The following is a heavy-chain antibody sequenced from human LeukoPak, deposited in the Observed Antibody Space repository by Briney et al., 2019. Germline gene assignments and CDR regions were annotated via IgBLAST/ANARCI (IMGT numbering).Heavy chain of an antibody. CDR3: ARTEVVTAPIDY. V-gene: IGHV3-11*01. CDR2: ISSSGSTI. Sequence: GGSLRLSCAASGFTFSDYYMSWIRQAPGKGLEWVSYISSSGSTIYYADSVKGRFTISRDNAKNSLYLRMNSLRAEDTAVYYCARTEVVTAPIDYWGQGTLVTVSS. J-gene: IGHJ4*02. CDR1: GFTFSDYY. D-gene: IGHD2-21*02.